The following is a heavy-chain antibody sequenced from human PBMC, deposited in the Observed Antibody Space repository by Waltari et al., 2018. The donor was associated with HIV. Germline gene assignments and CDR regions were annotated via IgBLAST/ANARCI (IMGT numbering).Heavy chain of an antibody. Sequence: QEQLVQSGAEVKKPGSSVKVSCKASGGTFRVNSISWVRQAPGQGLEWMGNIIRVFESTTYAQKFHGRLTISADESTSTVFMELSSLSFDDTAVYYCARGSSGSYRWFDPWGHGTLVTVSS. J-gene: IGHJ5*02. CDR1: GGTFRVNS. CDR2: IIRVFEST. CDR3: ARGSSGSYRWFDP. V-gene: IGHV1-69*15. D-gene: IGHD1-26*01.